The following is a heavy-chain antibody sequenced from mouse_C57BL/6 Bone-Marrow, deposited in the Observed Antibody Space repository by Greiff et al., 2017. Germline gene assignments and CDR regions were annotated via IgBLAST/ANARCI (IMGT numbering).Heavy chain of an antibody. V-gene: IGHV7-1*01. D-gene: IGHD1-1*01. CDR3: ARDYYGFDY. CDR1: GFTFSDFY. Sequence: EVKLMESGGGSVQSGRSLRLSCATSGFTFSDFYMEWVRQAPGKGLEWIAASRNKANDYTTEYSASVKGRFIVSRDTSQSILYLQMNALRAEDTAIYYCARDYYGFDYWGQGTTLTVSS. J-gene: IGHJ2*01. CDR2: SRNKANDYTT.